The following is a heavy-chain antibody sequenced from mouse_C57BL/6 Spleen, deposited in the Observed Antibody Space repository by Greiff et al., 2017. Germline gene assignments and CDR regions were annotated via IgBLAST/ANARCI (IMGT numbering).Heavy chain of an antibody. J-gene: IGHJ4*01. Sequence: QVHVKQPGAELVRPGSSVKLSCKASGYTFTSYWMHWVKQRPIQGLEWIGNIDPSDSETHYNQNFKDKATLTVDKSSSTAYMQLSSLTSEDSAVYYCARGSYSNYDYYAMDYWGQGTSVTVSS. CDR1: GYTFTSYW. D-gene: IGHD2-5*01. V-gene: IGHV1-52*01. CDR2: IDPSDSET. CDR3: ARGSYSNYDYYAMDY.